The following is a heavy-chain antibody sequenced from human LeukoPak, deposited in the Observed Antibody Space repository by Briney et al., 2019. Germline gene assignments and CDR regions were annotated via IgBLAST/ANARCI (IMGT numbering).Heavy chain of an antibody. D-gene: IGHD6-13*01. CDR3: ARGVGGGSWLDY. V-gene: IGHV1-18*01. J-gene: IGHJ4*02. Sequence: ASVKVSCKASGYPFTSYGITWVRQAPGQGLEWMGWISAYNGNTHYAQNLQDRVTMATDTSMRTAYMELRSLRSDDTAMYYCARGVGGGSWLDYWGQGTLVTLSS. CDR2: ISAYNGNT. CDR1: GYPFTSYG.